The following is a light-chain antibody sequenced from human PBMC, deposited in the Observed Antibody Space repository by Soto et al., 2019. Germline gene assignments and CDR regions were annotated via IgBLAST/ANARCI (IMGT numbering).Light chain of an antibody. CDR3: AAWDDTLNGVV. V-gene: IGLV1-47*01. Sequence: QSVLTQPPSASGTPGQTVTISCSGSSSNIGSNLVYWYHQFPGTAPKLLIYKNNQRPSGVPDRFSGSKSGISASLAISGLRSEDEADYYCAAWDDTLNGVVFGGGTKVTVL. J-gene: IGLJ2*01. CDR1: SSNIGSNL. CDR2: KNN.